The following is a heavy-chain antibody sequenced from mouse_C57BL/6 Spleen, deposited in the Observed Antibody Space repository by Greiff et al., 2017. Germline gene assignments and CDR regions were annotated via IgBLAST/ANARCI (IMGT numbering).Heavy chain of an antibody. CDR3: ARERDFDYGNSYAMDY. J-gene: IGHJ4*01. D-gene: IGHD2-1*01. Sequence: QQSCKASGYTFTSYWMHWVKQRPGRGLEWIGRIDPNSGGTKYNEKFKSKATLTVDKPSSTAYMQLSSLTSEDSAVYYCARERDFDYGNSYAMDYWGQGTSVTVSS. CDR1: GYTFTSYW. V-gene: IGHV1-72*01. CDR2: IDPNSGGT.